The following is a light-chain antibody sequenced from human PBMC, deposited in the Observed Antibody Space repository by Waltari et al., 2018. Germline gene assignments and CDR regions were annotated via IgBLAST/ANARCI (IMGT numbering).Light chain of an antibody. CDR2: AAS. J-gene: IGKJ1*01. V-gene: IGKV1-39*01. Sequence: DIQMTQSPPSLLASVGDRVTIPCRASQTISRYLNWYQQKPGKAPNLLIYAASSLQSGVPSRFSGSGSGRDFTLIITSLQPEDFATYYCQQSYSFTRTFGQGTKVEIK. CDR1: QTISRY. CDR3: QQSYSFTRT.